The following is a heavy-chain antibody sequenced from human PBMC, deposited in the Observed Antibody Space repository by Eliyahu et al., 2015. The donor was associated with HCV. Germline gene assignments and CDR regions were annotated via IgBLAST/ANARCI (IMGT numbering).Heavy chain of an antibody. CDR2: IWYDESNK. Sequence: QVQLVESGGGVVQPGRSLRLSCAASGFPFSXYGMHWVRQAPGKGLEWVAVIWYDESNKYYADSVKGRFTISRDNSKNTLYLQMNSLRAEDTAVYYCARDRYYYRGYDAFDIWGQGTMVTVSS. J-gene: IGHJ3*02. V-gene: IGHV3-33*01. CDR3: ARDRYYYRGYDAFDI. D-gene: IGHD3-10*01. CDR1: GFPFSXYG.